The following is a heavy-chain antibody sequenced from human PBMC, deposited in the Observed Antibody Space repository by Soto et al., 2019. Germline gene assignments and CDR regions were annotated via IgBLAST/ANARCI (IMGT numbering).Heavy chain of an antibody. CDR3: ARGRYGDY. V-gene: IGHV1-18*01. Sequence: QVHLGQSGAEAKKPGASVQVSCKASGYTFTSYVITWVRQAPGQGREWMGWISARNGNTDYAQKLQGRVIVTRDTSTSTAYMELRILICDDTAVYYCARGRYGDYWGQGAVVTVSS. D-gene: IGHD1-1*01. CDR2: ISARNGNT. CDR1: GYTFTSYV. J-gene: IGHJ4*02.